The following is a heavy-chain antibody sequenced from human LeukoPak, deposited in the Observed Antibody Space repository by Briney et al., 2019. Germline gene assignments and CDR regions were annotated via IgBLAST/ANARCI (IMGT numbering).Heavy chain of an antibody. V-gene: IGHV4-38-2*01. Sequence: KASETLSLTCAVSGYSISSGYYWGWIRQPPGQGLEWIGSIYHSGSTYYNPSLKSRVTISVDTSKNQFSLKLSSVTAADTAVYYCARPFWSGYYDAFDIWGQGTMVTVSS. CDR3: ARPFWSGYYDAFDI. CDR1: GYSISSGYY. D-gene: IGHD3-3*01. CDR2: IYHSGST. J-gene: IGHJ3*02.